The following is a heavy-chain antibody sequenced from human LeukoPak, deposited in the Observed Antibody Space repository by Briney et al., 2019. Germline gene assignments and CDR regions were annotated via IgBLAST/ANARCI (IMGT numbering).Heavy chain of an antibody. J-gene: IGHJ4*02. CDR2: INAGNGNT. D-gene: IGHD3-10*01. Sequence: GASVKVSCKASGYTFTSYGISWVRQAPGQGLEWMGWINAGNGNTKYSQKFQGRVTITRDTSASTAYMELSSLRSEDTAVYYCARARLYYGSGSSPPYYFDYWGQGTLVTVSS. CDR1: GYTFTSYG. V-gene: IGHV1-3*01. CDR3: ARARLYYGSGSSPPYYFDY.